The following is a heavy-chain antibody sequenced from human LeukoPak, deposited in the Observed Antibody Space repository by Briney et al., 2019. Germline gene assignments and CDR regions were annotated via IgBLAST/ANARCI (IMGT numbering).Heavy chain of an antibody. CDR1: GFTFSNYG. CDR2: ISFDGSSK. J-gene: IGHJ4*02. V-gene: IGHV3-30-3*01. D-gene: IGHD2-2*01. CDR3: ARGACSTTGCAKTGY. Sequence: GGSLRLSCAASGFTFSNYGMHWVRQAPGKGLEWLAVISFDGSSKYEADSVKGRFTISRDNPKHTLYLQMNSLRLDDTAVYYCARGACSTTGCAKTGYWGQGTLVTVSS.